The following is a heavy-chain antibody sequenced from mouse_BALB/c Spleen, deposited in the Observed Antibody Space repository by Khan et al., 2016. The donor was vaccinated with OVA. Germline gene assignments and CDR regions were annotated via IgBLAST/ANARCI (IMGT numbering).Heavy chain of an antibody. V-gene: IGHV1-4*01. CDR1: GYTFTSNT. Sequence: VQLQESGAELARPGASVKMSCKASGYTFTSNTMHWLKQRPGLGLEWIGYINPRSSYTNYNQRFKDKATLTADKSSSTAYMQLSSLTSEDSAVYYCARRSTGYAMDYWGQGTSVTVSP. CDR3: ARRSTGYAMDY. J-gene: IGHJ4*01. CDR2: INPRSSYT.